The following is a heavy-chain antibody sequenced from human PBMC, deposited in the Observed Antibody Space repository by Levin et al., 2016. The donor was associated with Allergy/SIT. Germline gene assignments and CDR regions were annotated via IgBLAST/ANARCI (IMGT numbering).Heavy chain of an antibody. Sequence: WVRQAPGQRLEWMGWINAGNGNTKYSQKFQGRVTITRDTSASTAYMELSSLRSEDTAVYYCARRGYYCSSTSCYVEGMTYFDYWGQGTLVTVSS. CDR3: ARRGYYCSSTSCYVEGMTYFDY. J-gene: IGHJ4*02. V-gene: IGHV1-3*01. CDR2: INAGNGNT. D-gene: IGHD2-2*01.